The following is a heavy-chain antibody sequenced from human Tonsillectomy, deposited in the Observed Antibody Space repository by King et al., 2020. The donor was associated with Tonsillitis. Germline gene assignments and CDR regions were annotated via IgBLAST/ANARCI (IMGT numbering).Heavy chain of an antibody. V-gene: IGHV4-59*01. Sequence: VQLQESGPGLVKPSETLSLTCSVSGGSISTFYWSWVRQPPGKGLEWIGHIYYSGSTNYNSSLKSRVTISVDTSKNQFSLKLSSVTAADTAVYYCARDTYYYNSISWKDAFDIWGQGTKVTVSS. CDR2: IYYSGST. J-gene: IGHJ3*02. CDR1: GGSISTFY. CDR3: ARDTYYYNSISWKDAFDI. D-gene: IGHD3-22*01.